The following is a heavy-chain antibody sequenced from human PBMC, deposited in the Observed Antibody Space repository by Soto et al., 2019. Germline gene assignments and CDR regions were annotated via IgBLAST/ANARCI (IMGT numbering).Heavy chain of an antibody. CDR1: GYTLTSYG. J-gene: IGHJ5*02. V-gene: IGHV1-18*03. Sequence: ASVKVPCKASGYTLTSYGISWVRQAPGQGLEWMGRISAYNGDTKYAQNFQGWVTMTRDTSITTAYMDLSRLRSDDMAVYYCARGVGSRWFEPWGQGTLVTVSS. D-gene: IGHD1-26*01. CDR2: ISAYNGDT. CDR3: ARGVGSRWFEP.